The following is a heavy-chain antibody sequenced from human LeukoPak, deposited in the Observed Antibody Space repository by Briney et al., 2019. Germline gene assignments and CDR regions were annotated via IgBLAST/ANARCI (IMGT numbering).Heavy chain of an antibody. J-gene: IGHJ5*02. CDR2: INHSGST. V-gene: IGHV4-30-2*01. CDR3: ARGSFGSPLQQWSRRSIKSAWFDP. D-gene: IGHD5-18*01. CDR1: GGSISSGDYS. Sequence: PSQTLSLTCAVSGGSISSGDYSWSWIRQPPGKGLEWIGEINHSGSTNYNPSLKSRVTISVDTSKNQFSLKLSSVTAADTAVYYCARGSFGSPLQQWSRRSIKSAWFDPWGQGTLVTVSS.